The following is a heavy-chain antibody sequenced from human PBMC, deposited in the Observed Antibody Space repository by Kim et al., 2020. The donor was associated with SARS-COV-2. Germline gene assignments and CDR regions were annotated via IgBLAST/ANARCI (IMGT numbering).Heavy chain of an antibody. D-gene: IGHD3-3*01. V-gene: IGHV1-45*02. Sequence: YDQKFQDRVTITRDRSMSTAYMELSSLRSEDTAMYYCASLGVTGRDAFDIWGQGTMVTVSS. J-gene: IGHJ3*02. CDR3: ASLGVTGRDAFDI.